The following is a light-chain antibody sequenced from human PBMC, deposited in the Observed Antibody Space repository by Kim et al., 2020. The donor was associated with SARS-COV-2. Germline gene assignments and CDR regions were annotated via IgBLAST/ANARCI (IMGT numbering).Light chain of an antibody. CDR1: QSLFYRSNYKNY. CDR3: QQFLSATVN. J-gene: IGKJ4*01. V-gene: IGKV4-1*01. CDR2: WAS. Sequence: DIVLTQSPDSLAVSLGERATINCKSSQSLFYRSNYKNYLAWYQQKLGQPPKLLIYWASTRESGVPDRFSGSGSETDFTLTITSLQAEDVAVYYCQQFLSATVNFGGGTKVDIK.